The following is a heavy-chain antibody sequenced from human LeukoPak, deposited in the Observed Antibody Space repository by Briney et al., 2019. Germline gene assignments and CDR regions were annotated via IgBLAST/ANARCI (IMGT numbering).Heavy chain of an antibody. J-gene: IGHJ4*02. CDR3: ARNEVTTVTTNYFDY. CDR2: IYYSGST. CDR1: GGSISSGGYY. V-gene: IGHV4-31*03. D-gene: IGHD4-17*01. Sequence: PSETLSLTCTVSGGSISSGGYYWRWIRQHPGKGLEWIGYIYYSGSTYYNPSLKSRVTISVDTSKNQFSLKLSSVTAADTAVYYCARNEVTTVTTNYFDYWGQGTLVTVSS.